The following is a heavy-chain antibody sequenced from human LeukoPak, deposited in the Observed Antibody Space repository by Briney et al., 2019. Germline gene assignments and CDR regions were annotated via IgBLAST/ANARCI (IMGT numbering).Heavy chain of an antibody. CDR2: IYYSGST. J-gene: IGHJ4*02. CDR3: ARVATRPFDY. Sequence: PSETLSLTCTVSGGSISSSSYYWGWIRQPPGKGLEWIGSIYYSGSTYYNPSLKSRVTISVDTSKNQFSLELSSVTAADTAVYYCARVATRPFDYWGQGTLVTVSS. D-gene: IGHD5-12*01. V-gene: IGHV4-39*01. CDR1: GGSISSSSYY.